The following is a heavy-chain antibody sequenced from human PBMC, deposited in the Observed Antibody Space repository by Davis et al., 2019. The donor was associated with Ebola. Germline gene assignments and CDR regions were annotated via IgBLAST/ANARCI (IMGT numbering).Heavy chain of an antibody. CDR3: AKSIRGRPGNNWFDP. D-gene: IGHD3-10*01. CDR1: GFTFSNYA. CDR2: ISGSGGST. J-gene: IGHJ5*02. V-gene: IGHV3-23*01. Sequence: PGGSLRLSCAVSGFTFSNYAMNWVRHAPGKGLEWVSAISGSGGSTYYADSVKGRFTISRDNSRNTLYLQMNSLRAEDTALYYCAKSIRGRPGNNWFDPWGQGTLVTVSS.